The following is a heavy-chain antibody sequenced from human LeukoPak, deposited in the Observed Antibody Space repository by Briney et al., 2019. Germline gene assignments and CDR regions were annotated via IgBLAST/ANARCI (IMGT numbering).Heavy chain of an antibody. J-gene: IGHJ4*02. CDR2: IYYSGST. CDR1: GGSVTSGSYY. D-gene: IGHD3-9*01. V-gene: IGHV4-61*01. Sequence: KPSETLSLTCTVSGGSVTSGSYYWSWIRQPPGKGLEWIGYIYYSGSTKYNPSLKSRITTSVDTSKNQISLELSSVTAADTAVYYCFSGDGSGYVWLDPFDYWGQGTLVTVSS. CDR3: FSGDGSGYVWLDPFDY.